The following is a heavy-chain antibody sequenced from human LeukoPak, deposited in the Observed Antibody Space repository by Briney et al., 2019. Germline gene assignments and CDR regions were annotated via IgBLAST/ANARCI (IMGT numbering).Heavy chain of an antibody. J-gene: IGHJ4*02. CDR3: ARVLGGYSYGSFDY. CDR2: ISYDGSNK. D-gene: IGHD5-18*01. CDR1: GFTFSSYA. V-gene: IGHV3-30-3*01. Sequence: GGSLRLSCAASGFTFSSYAMHWVRQAPGKGLEWVAVISYDGSNKYYADSVKGRFTISRDNSKNTLYLQMNSLRAEEAAVYYCARVLGGYSYGSFDYWGQGTLVTVSS.